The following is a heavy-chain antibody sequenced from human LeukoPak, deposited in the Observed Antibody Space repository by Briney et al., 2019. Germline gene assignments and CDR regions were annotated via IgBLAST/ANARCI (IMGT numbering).Heavy chain of an antibody. CDR2: ISGSVVST. Sequence: GGSLRLSCAASGFTFSISAMSWVRQAQGKRLEWVSGISGSVVSTYYADSVKGRFTISRDNSKNTLYLQMNSLRAEDTAVYYCAKAGPGYWELVYFDYWGQGTLVTVSS. CDR1: GFTFSISA. V-gene: IGHV3-23*01. D-gene: IGHD2-15*01. J-gene: IGHJ4*02. CDR3: AKAGPGYWELVYFDY.